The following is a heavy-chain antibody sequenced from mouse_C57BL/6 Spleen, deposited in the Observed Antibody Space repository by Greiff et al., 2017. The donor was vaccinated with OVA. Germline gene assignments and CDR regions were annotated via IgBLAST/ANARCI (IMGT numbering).Heavy chain of an antibody. V-gene: IGHV5-17*01. CDR1: GFTFSDYG. J-gene: IGHJ4*01. CDR2: ISSGSSTI. Sequence: DVHLVESGGGLVKPGGSLKLSCAASGFTFSDYGMHWVRQAPEKGLEWVAYISSGSSTIYYADTVKGRFTISRDNAKNTLFLQMTSLRSEDTAMYYCAKGGNPAMDYWGQGTSVTVSS. D-gene: IGHD2-1*01. CDR3: AKGGNPAMDY.